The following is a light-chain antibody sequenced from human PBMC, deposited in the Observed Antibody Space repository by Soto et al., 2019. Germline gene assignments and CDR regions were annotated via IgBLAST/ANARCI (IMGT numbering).Light chain of an antibody. CDR3: QLYGSSSWT. CDR1: QSVSSH. Sequence: EIVMTQSPATLSVSPGEGATVSCRASQSVSSHLAWYQHKPGQAPRLLIYAASSRATGIPDRFSGSGSGTDFTLTISRLESDDFAVYYCQLYGSSSWTFGQGTKVDIK. J-gene: IGKJ1*01. V-gene: IGKV3-20*01. CDR2: AAS.